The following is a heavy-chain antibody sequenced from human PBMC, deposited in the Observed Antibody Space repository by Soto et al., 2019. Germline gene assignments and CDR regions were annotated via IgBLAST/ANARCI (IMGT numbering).Heavy chain of an antibody. D-gene: IGHD3-22*01. J-gene: IGHJ4*02. CDR3: ARFLLNPGCGSGYLGY. Sequence: QVQLVESGGGVVQPGRSLRLSCAASGFTFSSYGMHWVRQAPGKGLEWVAVIWYDGSNKYYADSVKGRFTISRDNSKNTLYLQMNSLRAEDTAGYYCARFLLNPGCGSGYLGYWGQGTLVTGSS. V-gene: IGHV3-33*01. CDR2: IWYDGSNK. CDR1: GFTFSSYG.